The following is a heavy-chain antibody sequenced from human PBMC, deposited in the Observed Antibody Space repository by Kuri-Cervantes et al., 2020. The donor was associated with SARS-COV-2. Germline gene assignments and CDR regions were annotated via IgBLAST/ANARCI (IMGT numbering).Heavy chain of an antibody. V-gene: IGHV3-23*01. J-gene: IGHJ4*02. CDR3: AKVGLSFDY. Sequence: GGFVRVSCAASGFTFSSYAMRWVRQAPGKGLEWVSPISGSGVGTYYADSVKGRFTISRDNSKNTLYLQMNSLRAEDSALYYCAKVGLSFDYWGQGTLVTVSS. CDR1: GFTFSSYA. CDR2: ISGSGVGT. D-gene: IGHD2/OR15-2a*01.